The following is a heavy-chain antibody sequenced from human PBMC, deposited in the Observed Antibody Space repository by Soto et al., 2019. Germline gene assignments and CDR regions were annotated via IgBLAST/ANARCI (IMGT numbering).Heavy chain of an antibody. V-gene: IGHV3-74*03. Sequence: GGSLRLSCGASGFTFSSYWMHWVRQAPGKGLVWVSRIKSDGFSTTYADAVRGRFTISRDNAKNTLYLQMNSLRAEDTAVYYCVRGAPYCGGDCWFDYWGQGTLVTVSS. CDR3: VRGAPYCGGDCWFDY. CDR1: GFTFSSYW. J-gene: IGHJ4*02. CDR2: IKSDGFST. D-gene: IGHD2-21*02.